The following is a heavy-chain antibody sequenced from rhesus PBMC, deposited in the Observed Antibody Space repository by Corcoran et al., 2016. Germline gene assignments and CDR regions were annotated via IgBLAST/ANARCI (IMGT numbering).Heavy chain of an antibody. Sequence: VQLQESGPGVVKPSETLSLTCAVSGGPISGSYLWSWSRQPPGKGLEWISTINSAGSSIYYTDSVKGRFTISRENAKNTLYLQMDSLRAEDTAVYYCARGGGYSYSYSGYWGQGVLVTVSS. D-gene: IGHD5-12*01. V-gene: IGHV3-14*01. CDR2: INSAGSSI. CDR3: ARGGGYSYSYSGY. J-gene: IGHJ4*01. CDR1: GGPISGSYL.